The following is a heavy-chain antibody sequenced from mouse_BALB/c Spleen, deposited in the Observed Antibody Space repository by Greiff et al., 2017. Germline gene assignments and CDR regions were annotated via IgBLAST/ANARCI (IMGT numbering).Heavy chain of an antibody. CDR1: GYSITSGYY. CDR2: ISYDGSN. Sequence: VQLKESGPGLVKPSQSLSLTCSVTGYSITSGYYWNWIRQFPGNKLEWMGYISYDGSNNYNPSLKNRISITRDTSKNQFFLKLNSVTTEDTATYYCAREREKTYYFDDWGQGTTLTVSS. CDR3: AREREKTYYFDD. V-gene: IGHV3-6*02. J-gene: IGHJ2*01.